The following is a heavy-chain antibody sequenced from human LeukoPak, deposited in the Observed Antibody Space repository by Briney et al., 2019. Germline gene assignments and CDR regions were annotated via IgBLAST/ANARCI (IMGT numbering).Heavy chain of an antibody. J-gene: IGHJ4*02. CDR2: ISGSGGST. CDR1: GFTFSSYA. Sequence: PGGSLRLSCAVSGFTFSSYAMSWVRQAPGKGLEWVSVISGSGGSTYYADSVKGRFTISRDNAKNTLYLQMNSLRAEDTAVYYCARGSSVVALDWGQGTLVTVSS. V-gene: IGHV3-23*01. CDR3: ARGSSVVALD. D-gene: IGHD2-15*01.